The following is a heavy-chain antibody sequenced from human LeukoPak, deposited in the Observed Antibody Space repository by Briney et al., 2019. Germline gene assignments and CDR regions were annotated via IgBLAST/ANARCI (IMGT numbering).Heavy chain of an antibody. Sequence: SETLSLTCAVYGGSFSVYYWSWIRQPPGKGLERIGEINHSGSTNYNPSLKSRVTISVDTSKNQFSLKLSSVTAEDTAVYYCARDGSGSYSSWCDYWGQGTLVTVSS. J-gene: IGHJ4*02. D-gene: IGHD6-13*01. CDR1: GGSFSVYY. CDR2: INHSGST. V-gene: IGHV4-34*01. CDR3: ARDGSGSYSSWCDY.